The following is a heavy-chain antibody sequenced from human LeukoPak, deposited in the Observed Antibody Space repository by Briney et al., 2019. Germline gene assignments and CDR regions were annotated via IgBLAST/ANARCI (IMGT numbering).Heavy chain of an antibody. Sequence: GGPLRLSCGASGFPLDDYAMLGVREATGKGLEGVSLICWDVGSTYYAGSVKGRFTNSRDNSKNSMYLQMNSLRTEDTALYYCAKDPRSGYYDILTGYLDPWGQGTLVTVSS. CDR2: ICWDVGST. CDR3: AKDPRSGYYDILTGYLDP. D-gene: IGHD3-9*01. CDR1: GFPLDDYA. V-gene: IGHV3-43*01. J-gene: IGHJ5*02.